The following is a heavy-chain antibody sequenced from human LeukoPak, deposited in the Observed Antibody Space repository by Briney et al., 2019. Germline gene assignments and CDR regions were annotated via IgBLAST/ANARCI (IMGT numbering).Heavy chain of an antibody. J-gene: IGHJ6*02. D-gene: IGHD2-15*01. V-gene: IGHV1-18*01. CDR1: GYTFTSYG. Sequence: ASVKVSCEASGYTFTSYGISWLRQAPGQGLEWMGWISAYNGNTNYAQKLQGRVTMTTDTSTSTAYMELRSLRSDDTAVYYCARDPPRIVVVVAATNYYGMDVWGQGTTVTVSS. CDR3: ARDPPRIVVVVAATNYYGMDV. CDR2: ISAYNGNT.